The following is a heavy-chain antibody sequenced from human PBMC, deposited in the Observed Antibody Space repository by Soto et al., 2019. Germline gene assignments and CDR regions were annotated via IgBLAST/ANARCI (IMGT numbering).Heavy chain of an antibody. CDR3: ARLYGSGSYNYFYDMDV. V-gene: IGHV4-34*01. D-gene: IGHD3-10*01. J-gene: IGHJ6*02. CDR1: GGSFSGYY. CDR2: INHSGGT. Sequence: PSETLSLTCGVYGGSFSGYYWSWIRQPPGKGLEWIGEINHSGGTNYNPSLKSRVTISLDTSKNQFSLKLSSVTAADTAVYYCARLYGSGSYNYFYDMDVWGQGTTVTVSS.